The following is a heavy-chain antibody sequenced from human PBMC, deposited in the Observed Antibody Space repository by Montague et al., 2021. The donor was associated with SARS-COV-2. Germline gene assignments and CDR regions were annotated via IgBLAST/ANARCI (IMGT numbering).Heavy chain of an antibody. J-gene: IGHJ5*02. CDR2: LYNSGTT. D-gene: IGHD4-17*01. CDR1: GESTSCPYCN. CDR3: ARHSNYGDHSLDNWFHP. Sequence: SETLSLTCTVSGESTSCPYCNWGCLRQPPGMGLVSIGTLYNSGTTYSTPSLKSRLTISIDTSQYQFSLKLTSVTAADTAVYYCARHSNYGDHSLDNWFHPWGQGTLVTVSS. V-gene: IGHV4-39*01.